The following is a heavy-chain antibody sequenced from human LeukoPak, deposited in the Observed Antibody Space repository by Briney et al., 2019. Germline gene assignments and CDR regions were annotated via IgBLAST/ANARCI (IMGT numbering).Heavy chain of an antibody. CDR1: GYSISSGYY. CDR3: ARVRHYYDSSDDY. Sequence: SETLSLTCAVSGYSISSGYYWGWIRQPPGKGLEWIGSIYHSGSTYYNPSLKSRVTISVDTSKNQFSLKLSSATAADTAVYYCARVRHYYDSSDDYWGQGTLVTVSS. CDR2: IYHSGST. D-gene: IGHD3-22*01. J-gene: IGHJ4*02. V-gene: IGHV4-38-2*01.